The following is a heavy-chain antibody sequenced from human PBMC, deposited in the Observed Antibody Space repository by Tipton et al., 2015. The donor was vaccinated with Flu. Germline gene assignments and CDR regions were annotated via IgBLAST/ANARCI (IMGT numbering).Heavy chain of an antibody. D-gene: IGHD1-1*01. Sequence: GLVKPSETLSLTCTVSGYSISSGYYWGWIRQPPGKGLEWIGSIYHSGSTYYNPSLKSRVTISVDTSKNQFSLKLSSVIAADTAVYYCARALDSGAFDIWGQGTMVTVSS. CDR2: IYHSGST. J-gene: IGHJ3*02. CDR3: ARALDSGAFDI. CDR1: GYSISSGYY. V-gene: IGHV4-38-2*02.